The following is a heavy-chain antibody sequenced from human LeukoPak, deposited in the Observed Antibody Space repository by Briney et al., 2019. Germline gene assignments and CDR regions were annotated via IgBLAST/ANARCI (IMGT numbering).Heavy chain of an antibody. Sequence: SGGSLRLSCVASGFTFSNNWMAWVRQAPGKGPELVAHINHDGIHTGYVDSVKGRFTISRDNSKNSLYLQLNSLRAEDTAMYYCAKYLSRAFDYWGRGSLITVSS. CDR3: AKYLSRAFDY. CDR2: INHDGIHT. J-gene: IGHJ4*02. CDR1: GFTFSNNW. V-gene: IGHV3-7*01. D-gene: IGHD2/OR15-2a*01.